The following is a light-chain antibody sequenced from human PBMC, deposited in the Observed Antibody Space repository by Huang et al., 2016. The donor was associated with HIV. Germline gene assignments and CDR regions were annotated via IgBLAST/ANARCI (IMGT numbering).Light chain of an antibody. CDR3: QQYNKWPPA. CDR1: HSIGGT. Sequence: EIVMTQSPATLSVSPGEGATLSCRASHSIGGTLAWYQQKTGQAPRLLIYGASTRATGIRARCNGSGSGTDFTLTISSLQSEDFADYYCQQYNKWPPAFGQGTKVEIK. V-gene: IGKV3-15*01. J-gene: IGKJ1*01. CDR2: GAS.